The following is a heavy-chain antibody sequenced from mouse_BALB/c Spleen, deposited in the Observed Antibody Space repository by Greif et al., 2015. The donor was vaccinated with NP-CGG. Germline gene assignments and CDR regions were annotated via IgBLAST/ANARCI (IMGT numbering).Heavy chain of an antibody. CDR3: TRSWDSYFDY. D-gene: IGHD3-3*01. CDR1: GYTFTSYY. Sequence: ESGAELVKPGASVKLSCKASGYTFTSYYMYWVKQRPGQGLEWIGEINPSNGGTNFNEKFKSKATLTVDKSSSTAYMQLSSLTSEDSAVYYCTRSWDSYFDYWGQGTTLTVSS. J-gene: IGHJ2*01. CDR2: INPSNGGT. V-gene: IGHV1S81*02.